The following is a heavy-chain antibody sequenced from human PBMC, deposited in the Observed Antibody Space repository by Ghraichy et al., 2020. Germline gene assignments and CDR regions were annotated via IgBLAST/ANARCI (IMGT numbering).Heavy chain of an antibody. D-gene: IGHD2-15*01. V-gene: IGHV3-30-3*01. CDR1: GFTFSSYA. CDR2: ISYDGSNK. CDR3: ASDIVVVVAATPIFDY. Sequence: GGSLRLSCAASGFTFSSYAMHWVRQAPGKGLEWVAVISYDGSNKYYADSVKGRFTISRDNSKNTLYLQMNSLRAEDTAVYYCASDIVVVVAATPIFDYWGQGTLVTVSS. J-gene: IGHJ4*02.